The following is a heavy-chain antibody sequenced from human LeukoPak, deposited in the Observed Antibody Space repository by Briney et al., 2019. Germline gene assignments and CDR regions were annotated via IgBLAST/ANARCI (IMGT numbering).Heavy chain of an antibody. D-gene: IGHD3-10*01. CDR3: ARGGYYGSGNDFRFVP. CDR1: GGSISTYY. Sequence: SETLSLTCTVSGGSISTYYWSWIRQPPGKGLEWIGYIYYSGSTNYNPSLKSRVTISVDTSKNQFSLKLSSVTAADTAIYYCARGGYYGSGNDFRFVPWCQGILVTVS. CDR2: IYYSGST. J-gene: IGHJ5*02. V-gene: IGHV4-59*01.